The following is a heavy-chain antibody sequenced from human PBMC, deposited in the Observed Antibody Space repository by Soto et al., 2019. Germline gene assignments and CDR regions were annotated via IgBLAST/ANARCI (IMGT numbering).Heavy chain of an antibody. V-gene: IGHV4-30-4*01. CDR3: ARTNYDYVWGSYRFDY. Sequence: QVQLQESGPGLVKPSQTLSLTCTVSGGSINSGDYYWSWIRQPPGKGLEWMGYISYSGTTYYKQSLRSRITISLDTSKNQFSLRLASVTAADTAVYYCARTNYDYVWGSYRFDYWGQGTLVTVSS. J-gene: IGHJ4*02. CDR2: ISYSGTT. CDR1: GGSINSGDYY. D-gene: IGHD3-16*02.